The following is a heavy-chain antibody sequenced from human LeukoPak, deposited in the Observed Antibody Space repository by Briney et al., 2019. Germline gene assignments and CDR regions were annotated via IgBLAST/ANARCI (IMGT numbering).Heavy chain of an antibody. CDR3: ARVYGVGGRSSSWYEDYYYMDV. Sequence: PSETLSLTCSVSGGSISSTSCYWGWIRQPPGKGLEWIGGIYYSGSTYYNPSLKSRVTISVDTSKNQFSLKLSSVTAADTAVYYCARVYGVGGRSSSWYEDYYYMDVWGKGTTVTISS. CDR2: IYYSGST. V-gene: IGHV4-39*07. CDR1: GGSISSTSCY. D-gene: IGHD6-13*01. J-gene: IGHJ6*03.